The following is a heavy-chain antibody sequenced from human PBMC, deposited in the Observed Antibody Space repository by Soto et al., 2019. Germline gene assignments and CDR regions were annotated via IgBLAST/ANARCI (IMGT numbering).Heavy chain of an antibody. CDR1: RFSFDRYS. D-gene: IGHD3-10*01. CDR2: ISSASSYI. J-gene: IGHJ5*02. CDR3: ARGFGSYDWFDP. V-gene: IGHV3-21*01. Sequence: PGGSLRLSCAGSRFSFDRYSMIWVRQAPGKGLEWVSSISSASSYIHYGDSVKGRFTTSRDNANSSLYLQMNSLRVEDTAVYYCARGFGSYDWFDPWGQGTLVTVSS.